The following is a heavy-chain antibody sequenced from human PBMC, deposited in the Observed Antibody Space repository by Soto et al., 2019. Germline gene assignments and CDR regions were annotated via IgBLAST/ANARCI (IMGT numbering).Heavy chain of an antibody. CDR2: IYYSGST. V-gene: IGHV4-59*01. Sequence: QVQLQESGPGLVKPSETLSLTCTVSGGSISSYYWSWIRQPPGKGLEWIGYIYYSGSTNYNPSLRSRVTLSVDTSKNQLPLKLSSVTGADTAVYYCARQRPALRYFDWLSRDYYYGMDVWGQGTTVTVSS. J-gene: IGHJ6*02. D-gene: IGHD3-9*01. CDR1: GGSISSYY. CDR3: ARQRPALRYFDWLSRDYYYGMDV.